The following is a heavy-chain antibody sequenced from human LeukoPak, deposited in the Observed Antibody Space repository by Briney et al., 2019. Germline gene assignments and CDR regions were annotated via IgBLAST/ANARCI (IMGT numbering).Heavy chain of an antibody. CDR3: ATDQRYAFDY. D-gene: IGHD3-9*01. Sequence: TGGSLRLSCAASGFTFSSYNMNWVRQAPGKGLEWLSYISSSSNTIYYADSVKGRVTISRDDGKNTLYLHMNSLRDDDTAVYYCATDQRYAFDYWGQGILVTVSS. CDR2: ISSSSNTI. J-gene: IGHJ4*02. CDR1: GFTFSSYN. V-gene: IGHV3-48*02.